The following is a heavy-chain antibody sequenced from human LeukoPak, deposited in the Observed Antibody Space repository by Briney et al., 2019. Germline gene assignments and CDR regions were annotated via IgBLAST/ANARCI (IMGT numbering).Heavy chain of an antibody. CDR3: ARWSNVDTAMAGDAFDI. J-gene: IGHJ3*02. V-gene: IGHV5-51*01. D-gene: IGHD5-18*01. Sequence: GESLKISCKGSGYSFTSYWIGWVRQMPGKGLEWMGIIYLGDSDTRYSPSFQGQVTISADKSISTAYLQWSSLKASDTAMYYCARWSNVDTAMAGDAFDIWGQGTMVTVSS. CDR2: IYLGDSDT. CDR1: GYSFTSYW.